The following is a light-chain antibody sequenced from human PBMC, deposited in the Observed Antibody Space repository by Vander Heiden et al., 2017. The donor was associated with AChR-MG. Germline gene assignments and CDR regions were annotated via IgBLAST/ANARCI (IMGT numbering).Light chain of an antibody. CDR3: SSYTSSSALL. V-gene: IGLV2-14*01. CDR2: DVS. CDR1: SSDVGGYND. Sequence: QSALTQPAPVSGSPGPSITISCTGASSDVGGYNDVSWYQQQPAKAPKLMIYDVSNRPSGVSNRFSGSKSGNTASLTISVLQAEDEADYYCSSYTSSSALLFGGGTKLTVL. J-gene: IGLJ2*01.